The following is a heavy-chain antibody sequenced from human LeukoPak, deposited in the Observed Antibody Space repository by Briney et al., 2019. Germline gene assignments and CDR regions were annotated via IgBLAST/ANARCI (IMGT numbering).Heavy chain of an antibody. V-gene: IGHV4-4*07. J-gene: IGHJ4*02. Sequence: SETLSLTCTVSGGSISSYHWSWIRQPAGKGLEWIGRIYTSGSTNYNPSLKSRATVSLDKSKNQFSLRLSSVTAADTAVYYCARGERTGPDYWGQGTLVTVSS. CDR1: GGSISSYH. CDR3: ARGERTGPDY. CDR2: IYTSGST. D-gene: IGHD1-1*01.